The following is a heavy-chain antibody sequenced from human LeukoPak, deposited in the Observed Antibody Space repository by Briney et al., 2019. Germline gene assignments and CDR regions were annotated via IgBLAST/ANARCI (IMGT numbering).Heavy chain of an antibody. J-gene: IGHJ4*02. D-gene: IGHD3-22*01. CDR1: GFTLSSFG. Sequence: PGGSLRLSCAASGFTLSSFGMTWVRLASGKRLEWVSSITGAGGGTLYADSVKGRVTISRDNSKNTLYLQMNSLRAEDTAVYYCTKDDGYYDSSGSFLFDSWGQGTLVPVS. CDR3: TKDDGYYDSSGSFLFDS. CDR2: ITGAGGGT. V-gene: IGHV3-23*01.